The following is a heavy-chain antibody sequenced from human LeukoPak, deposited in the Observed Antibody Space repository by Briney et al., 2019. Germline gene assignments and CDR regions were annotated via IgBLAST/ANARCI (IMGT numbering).Heavy chain of an antibody. Sequence: GGSLRLSCAASGFTFSSYAVTWVRQAPGKGLEWVSAISGSGGSTYYADSVKGRFTISRDNSKNTLYLQMNSLRAEDTAMYYYAKGGYSSSSPPDYWGQGTLVTVSS. CDR2: ISGSGGST. CDR3: AKGGYSSSSPPDY. V-gene: IGHV3-23*01. J-gene: IGHJ4*02. D-gene: IGHD6-13*01. CDR1: GFTFSSYA.